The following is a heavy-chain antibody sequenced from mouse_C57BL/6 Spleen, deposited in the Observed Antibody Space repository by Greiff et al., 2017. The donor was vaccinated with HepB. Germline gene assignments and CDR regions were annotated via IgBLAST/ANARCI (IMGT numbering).Heavy chain of an antibody. D-gene: IGHD4-1*01. CDR3: AREGGTWYFDV. Sequence: QVQLQQSGPELVKPGASVKISCKASGYAFSSSWMNWVKQRPGKGLEWIGRIYPGDGDTNYNGKFKGKATLTADKSSSTAYMQLSSLTSEDSAVYLCAREGGTWYFDVWGTGTTVTVSS. CDR2: IYPGDGDT. V-gene: IGHV1-82*01. CDR1: GYAFSSSW. J-gene: IGHJ1*03.